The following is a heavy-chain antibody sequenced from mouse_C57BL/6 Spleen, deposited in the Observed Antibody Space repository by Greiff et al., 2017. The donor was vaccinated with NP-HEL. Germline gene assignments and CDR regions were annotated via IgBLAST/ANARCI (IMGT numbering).Heavy chain of an antibody. CDR1: GYTFTSYG. Sequence: VKLQQSGAELARPGASVKLSCKASGYTFTSYGISWVKQRTGQGLEWIGEIYPRSGNTYYNEKFKGKATLTADKSSSTAYMELRSLTSEDSAVYFCARLGYSNYERNYYAMDYWGQGTSVTVSS. CDR2: IYPRSGNT. J-gene: IGHJ4*01. V-gene: IGHV1-81*01. D-gene: IGHD2-5*01. CDR3: ARLGYSNYERNYYAMDY.